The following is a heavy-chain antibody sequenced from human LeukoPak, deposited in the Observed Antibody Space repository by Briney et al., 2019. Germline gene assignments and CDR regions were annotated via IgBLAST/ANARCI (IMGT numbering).Heavy chain of an antibody. V-gene: IGHV3-23*01. CDR1: GFTFSSYG. D-gene: IGHD2-2*01. CDR3: AKASRIVVVPAAIDY. J-gene: IGHJ4*02. Sequence: GGSLRLSCAASGFTFSSYGMHWVRQAPGKGLEWVSAISGSGGSTYYADSVKGRFTISRDNSKNTLYLQMNSLRAEDTAVYYCAKASRIVVVPAAIDYWGQGTLVTVSS. CDR2: ISGSGGST.